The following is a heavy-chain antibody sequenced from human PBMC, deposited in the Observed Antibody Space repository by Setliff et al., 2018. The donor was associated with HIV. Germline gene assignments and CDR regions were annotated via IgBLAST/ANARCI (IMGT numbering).Heavy chain of an antibody. CDR1: GGSISSSSYY. CDR3: ARFDHASIDY. J-gene: IGHJ4*02. Sequence: SDPLSLTCTVPGGSISSSSYYWGWIRQPPGKGLEWIGSIYYSGATYYNPSLKSRVTLSIDTSKNQFSLNLSSVTAADTAVYYCARFDHASIDYWGQGTLVTVSS. D-gene: IGHD2-2*01. V-gene: IGHV4-39*07. CDR2: IYYSGAT.